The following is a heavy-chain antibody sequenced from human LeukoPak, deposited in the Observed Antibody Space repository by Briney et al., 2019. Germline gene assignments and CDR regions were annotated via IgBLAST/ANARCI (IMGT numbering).Heavy chain of an antibody. D-gene: IGHD2-15*01. V-gene: IGHV4-61*02. J-gene: IGHJ6*03. CDR1: GGSLKSTSYY. CDR2: IYTSGST. CDR3: ARALGYCSGGSCEPRDYMDA. Sequence: SQTLSLTCTVSGGSLKSTSYYWSWIRQPAGKGLEWIGRIYTSGSTNYNPSLKSRVTISVDTSKNQFSLKLTSVTAADTAVYYCARALGYCSGGSCEPRDYMDAWGKGTTVTISS.